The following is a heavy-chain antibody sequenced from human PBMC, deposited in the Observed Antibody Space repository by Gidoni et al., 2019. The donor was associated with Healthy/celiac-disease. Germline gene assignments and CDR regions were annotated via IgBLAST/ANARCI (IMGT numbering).Heavy chain of an antibody. Sequence: QVQLVESGGGVVKPGRSLRLSCAASGFTFSSYVMHGVRQAPGKGLEWVAVIWYDGINKYYADSVKGRFTIARDNSKNTLYLQMNSLRAEDTAVYYCARELRYFDWLLGYFDYWGQGTLVTVSS. V-gene: IGHV3-33*01. CDR2: IWYDGINK. D-gene: IGHD3-9*01. J-gene: IGHJ4*02. CDR1: GFTFSSYV. CDR3: ARELRYFDWLLGYFDY.